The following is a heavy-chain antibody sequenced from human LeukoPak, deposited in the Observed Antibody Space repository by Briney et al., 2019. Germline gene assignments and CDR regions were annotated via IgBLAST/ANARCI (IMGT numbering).Heavy chain of an antibody. Sequence: GGSLRLSCAASGFTFSSYSMNWVRQAPGKGLEWVSSISSSSSYIYYADSVKGRFTIPRDNAKNSLYLQMNSLRAEDTAVYYCARDWGSGGKFDIWGQGTMVTVSS. CDR1: GFTFSSYS. CDR2: ISSSSSYI. CDR3: ARDWGSGGKFDI. J-gene: IGHJ3*02. V-gene: IGHV3-21*01. D-gene: IGHD3-16*01.